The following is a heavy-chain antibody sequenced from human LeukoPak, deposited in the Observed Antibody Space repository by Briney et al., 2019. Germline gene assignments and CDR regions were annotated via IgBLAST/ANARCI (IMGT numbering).Heavy chain of an antibody. J-gene: IGHJ4*02. V-gene: IGHV3-23*01. CDR1: GFSFSTYN. CDR3: AKGGESERY. Sequence: GGSLRLSCAASGFSFSTYNMNWVRQAPGKGLEWVSVISGNGGGTNYADSVKGRFTISRDNSKNTLYLQMNSLRAEDTAVYYCAKGGESERYWGQGTLVTVSS. CDR2: ISGNGGGT. D-gene: IGHD2/OR15-2a*01.